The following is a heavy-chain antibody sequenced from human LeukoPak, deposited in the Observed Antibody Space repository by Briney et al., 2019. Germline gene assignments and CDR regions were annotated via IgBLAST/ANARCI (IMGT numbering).Heavy chain of an antibody. V-gene: IGHV1-18*01. J-gene: IGHJ4*02. Sequence: ASVKVSCKASGYTFTSYGISWVRQAPGQGLEWMGWISAYNGNTNYAQKLQGRVTMTEDTSTDTAYMELSSLRSEDTAVYDCATDRPYYYDSSGSFEWGQGTLVTVSS. CDR2: ISAYNGNT. CDR1: GYTFTSYG. CDR3: ATDRPYYYDSSGSFE. D-gene: IGHD3-22*01.